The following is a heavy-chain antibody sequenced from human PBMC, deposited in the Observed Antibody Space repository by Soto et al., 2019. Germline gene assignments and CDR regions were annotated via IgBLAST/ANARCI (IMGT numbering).Heavy chain of an antibody. D-gene: IGHD3-22*01. V-gene: IGHV3-23*01. J-gene: IGHJ5*02. CDR1: GFTFSSYA. Sequence: GSLRLSCAASGFTFSSYAMSWVRQAPGKELEWVSAISGSGGSTCYADSAKGRFTISRDNSKKTLYLQMNSLRAEDTAVYYCAENLRRGGYPTNWFDPWGQGTLVTVSS. CDR2: ISGSGGST. CDR3: AENLRRGGYPTNWFDP.